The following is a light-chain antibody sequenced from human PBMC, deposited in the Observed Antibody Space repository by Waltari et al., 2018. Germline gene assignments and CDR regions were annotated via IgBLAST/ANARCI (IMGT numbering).Light chain of an antibody. Sequence: QSALTQPASVSGSPGQSITISCTGTSGDIGGYNYFSWYHPHPGRAPKLMIYEVSDRPSGVSNRFSGSKSGNTASLTISGLQAEDEADYYCSSYSTSSTLVVFGGGTKLTVL. J-gene: IGLJ2*01. CDR3: SSYSTSSTLVV. V-gene: IGLV2-14*01. CDR1: SGDIGGYNY. CDR2: EVS.